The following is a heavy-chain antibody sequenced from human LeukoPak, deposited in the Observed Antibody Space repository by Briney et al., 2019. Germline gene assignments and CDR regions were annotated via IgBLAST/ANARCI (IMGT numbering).Heavy chain of an antibody. V-gene: IGHV1-2*02. CDR3: ARGGAVAAAGRVDY. CDR1: GYTFTSYG. CDR2: INPNSGGT. D-gene: IGHD6-13*01. J-gene: IGHJ4*02. Sequence: GASVKVSCKASGYTFTSYGISWVRQAPGQGLEWMGWINPNSGGTNYAQKFQGRVTMTRDTSISTAYMELSRLRSDDTAVYYCARGGAVAAAGRVDYWGQGTLVTVSS.